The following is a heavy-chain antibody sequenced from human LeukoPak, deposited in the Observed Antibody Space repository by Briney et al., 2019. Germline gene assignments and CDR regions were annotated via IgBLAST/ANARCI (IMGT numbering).Heavy chain of an antibody. CDR3: AKEGRSLQTY. J-gene: IGHJ4*02. CDR2: IKEDGTET. D-gene: IGHD5-24*01. V-gene: IGHV3-7*03. CDR1: GFTFDSYG. Sequence: GGSLRLSCAASGFTFDSYGMHWVRQAPGKGLEWVANIKEDGTETYYVDSVKGRFTISRDNAKNSLYLQMNSLRVEDTAVYYCAKEGRSLQTYWGQGTLVTVSS.